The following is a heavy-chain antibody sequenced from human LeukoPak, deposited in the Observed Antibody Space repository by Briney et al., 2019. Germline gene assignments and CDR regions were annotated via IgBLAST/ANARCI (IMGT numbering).Heavy chain of an antibody. V-gene: IGHV3-23*01. D-gene: IGHD1-1*01. CDR1: GLTFSNYA. J-gene: IGHJ5*02. CDR3: AKMVTGFPNWFDP. Sequence: GGSLRLSCAASGLTFSNYAMSWVRQAPGKGLEWVSVISGSGGSTHYADSVKGRFTISRDNAKNTLYLQMNSLRAEDTAVYYCAKMVTGFPNWFDPWRQGTLVTVSS. CDR2: ISGSGGST.